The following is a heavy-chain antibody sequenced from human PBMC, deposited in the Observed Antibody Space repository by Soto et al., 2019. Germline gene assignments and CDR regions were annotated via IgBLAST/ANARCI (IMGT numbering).Heavy chain of an antibody. CDR2: IYHSGST. CDR3: ARSDSSSWYVYYFDY. V-gene: IGHV4-4*02. D-gene: IGHD6-13*01. Sequence: SETLSLTCAVSGGSISSSNWWSWVRQPPGKGLEWIGEIYHSGSTNYNPSLKSRVTISVDKSKNQFSLKLSSVTAADTAVYYCARSDSSSWYVYYFDYWGQGTLVTVSS. J-gene: IGHJ4*02. CDR1: GGSISSSNW.